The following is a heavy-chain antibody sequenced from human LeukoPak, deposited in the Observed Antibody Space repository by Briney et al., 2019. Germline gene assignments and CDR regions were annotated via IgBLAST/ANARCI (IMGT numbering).Heavy chain of an antibody. CDR1: GYTFTSYG. CDR3: ARVGYCSSTSCFTGYYYYYGMDV. J-gene: IGHJ6*02. CDR2: ISAYNGNT. Sequence: ASVKVPCKASGYTFTSYGISWVRQAPGQGLEWMGWISAYNGNTNYAQKLQGRVTMTTDTSTSTAYMELRSLRSDDTAVYYCARVGYCSSTSCFTGYYYYYGMDVWGQGTTVTVSS. V-gene: IGHV1-18*01. D-gene: IGHD2-2*01.